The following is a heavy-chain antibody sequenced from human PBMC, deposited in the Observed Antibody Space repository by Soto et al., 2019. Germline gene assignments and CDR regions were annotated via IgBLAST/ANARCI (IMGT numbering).Heavy chain of an antibody. Sequence: RGSLRLSCSASVFTFSSYAMSWVRQAPGKGLEWVSAISGSGGSTYYADSVKGRFTISRDNSKNTLYLQMNSLRAEDTAVYYCAKIVGATVKPLFDYWGQGTLVTVSS. J-gene: IGHJ4*02. D-gene: IGHD1-26*01. V-gene: IGHV3-23*01. CDR2: ISGSGGST. CDR3: AKIVGATVKPLFDY. CDR1: VFTFSSYA.